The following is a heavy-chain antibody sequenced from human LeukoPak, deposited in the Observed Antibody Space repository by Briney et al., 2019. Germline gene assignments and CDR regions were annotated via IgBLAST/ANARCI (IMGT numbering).Heavy chain of an antibody. CDR3: ARDGGSGYSSGDTDY. CDR1: GYTFTGYY. Sequence: GASVKVSCKASGYTFTGYYMHWVRQAPGQGLEWMGWISAYNGNTNYAQKLQGRVTMTTDTSTSTAYMELRSLRSDDTAVYYCARDGGSGYSSGDTDYWGQGTLVTVSS. D-gene: IGHD6-19*01. V-gene: IGHV1-18*04. CDR2: ISAYNGNT. J-gene: IGHJ4*02.